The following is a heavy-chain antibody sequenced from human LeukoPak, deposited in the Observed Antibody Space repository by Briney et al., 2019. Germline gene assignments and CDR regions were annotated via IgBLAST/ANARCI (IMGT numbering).Heavy chain of an antibody. CDR3: AREATVTIRMYYFDY. V-gene: IGHV3-21*01. J-gene: IGHJ4*02. CDR1: GFTFSSYI. D-gene: IGHD4-17*01. Sequence: GGSLRLSCTASGFTFSSYIMNWIRQAPGKGLEWVSSISSSTIYIYYADSVKGRFTISRDNAKNSLYLQMNSLRAEDTAVYYCAREATVTIRMYYFDYWGQGTLVTVSS. CDR2: ISSSTIYI.